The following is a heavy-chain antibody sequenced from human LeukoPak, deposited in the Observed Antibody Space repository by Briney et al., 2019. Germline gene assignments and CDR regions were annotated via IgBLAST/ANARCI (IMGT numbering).Heavy chain of an antibody. CDR3: ARQGWELRDY. CDR1: GGSFSGYY. V-gene: IGHV4-34*01. CDR2: INHSGHT. Sequence: PSETLSLTCAVYGGSFSGYYWSWIRQPPGKGLEWIGEINHSGHTNYNPSLKSRVTISVDTSKNQFSLKVSSVTAADTAVYYCARQGWELRDYWGQGTLVTVSS. D-gene: IGHD1-26*01. J-gene: IGHJ4*02.